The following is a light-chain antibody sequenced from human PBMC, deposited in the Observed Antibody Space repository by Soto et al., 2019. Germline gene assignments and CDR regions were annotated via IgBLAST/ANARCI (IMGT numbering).Light chain of an antibody. CDR3: QHYSTWLWT. V-gene: IGKV3-15*01. CDR2: GAS. CDR1: QSVSSK. J-gene: IGKJ1*01. Sequence: EIVMTQSPATLSVSPGERATLSCRASQSVSSKLAWYQQKPGQGPRLLIYGASTRATGIPARFSGSGSGTEFPLSISRLQSEEFAVYYCQHYSTWLWTFGQGTKVEIK.